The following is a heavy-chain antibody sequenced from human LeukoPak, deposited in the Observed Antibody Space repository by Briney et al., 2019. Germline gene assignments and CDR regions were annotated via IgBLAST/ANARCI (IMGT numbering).Heavy chain of an antibody. V-gene: IGHV3-21*01. CDR1: GFAISSFS. D-gene: IGHD6-13*01. CDR3: ARDRGGITAVGRDH. J-gene: IGHJ4*02. CDR2: ISSGNVI. Sequence: GGSLRLSCAASGFAISSFSMNWVRQAPGKGLEWVSSISSGNVIYYADSAKGRFTISRDNAKNSLYLQMHSLRVEDTALYYCARDRGGITAVGRDHWGQGTLVTVSS.